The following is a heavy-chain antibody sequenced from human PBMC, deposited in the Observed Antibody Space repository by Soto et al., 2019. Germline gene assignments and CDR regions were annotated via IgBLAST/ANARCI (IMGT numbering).Heavy chain of an antibody. Sequence: QLQLQESGPGLVKPSETLSLTCTVSGGSISRSNYYWGWIRQPPGKGLEWIGSIYYTGSTYYNPSLRSRFTISVDTPKTPSPLSLTSVPAADTAIYSCARHPGGYFWSAYQAYWGREPWSPSPQ. V-gene: IGHV4-39*01. CDR1: GGSISRSNYY. J-gene: IGHJ4*02. D-gene: IGHD3-3*01. CDR2: IYYTGST. CDR3: ARHPGGYFWSAYQAY.